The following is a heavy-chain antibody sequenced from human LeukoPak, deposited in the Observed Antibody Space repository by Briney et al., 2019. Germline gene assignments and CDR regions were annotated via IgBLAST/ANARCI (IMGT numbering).Heavy chain of an antibody. Sequence: PSETLSLTCTVSGGSISSYYWSWIRQPAGKGLEWIGRIYTSGSTNYNPSLKSRVTISVDTSKNQFSLKLSSVTAEDTAVYYCARVASGSYYNYYYYYMDVWGKGTTVTVSS. V-gene: IGHV4-4*07. CDR3: ARVASGSYYNYYYYYMDV. CDR1: GGSISSYY. D-gene: IGHD1-26*01. J-gene: IGHJ6*03. CDR2: IYTSGST.